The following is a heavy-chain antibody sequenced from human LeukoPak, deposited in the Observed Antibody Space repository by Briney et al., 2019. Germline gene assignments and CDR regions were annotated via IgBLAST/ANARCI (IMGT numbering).Heavy chain of an antibody. CDR3: ARSWGWGSLYYMDV. D-gene: IGHD7-27*01. CDR1: GYTFTSYG. Sequence: GASVKVSCKASGYTFTSYGINWVRQATGQGLEWMGWMNPNSGNTGYAQKFQGRVTMTRNTSISTAYMELSSLRSEDTAVYYCARSWGWGSLYYMDVWGKGTTVTISS. J-gene: IGHJ6*03. CDR2: MNPNSGNT. V-gene: IGHV1-8*02.